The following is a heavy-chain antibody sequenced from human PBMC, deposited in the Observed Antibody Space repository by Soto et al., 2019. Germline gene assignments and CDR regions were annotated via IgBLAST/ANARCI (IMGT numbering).Heavy chain of an antibody. D-gene: IGHD5-18*01. CDR3: ANSEYSRYKNIDV. V-gene: IGHV3-30*18. Sequence: WGSLRLSCAASGFTFRGYGMHWVRQAPGRGLEWVALISYDGSIKYHADSVRGRFTISRDNSKNTLYLQMNSLRAEDTAVYYCANSEYSRYKNIDVWGQGTTVTVYS. J-gene: IGHJ6*02. CDR1: GFTFRGYG. CDR2: ISYDGSIK.